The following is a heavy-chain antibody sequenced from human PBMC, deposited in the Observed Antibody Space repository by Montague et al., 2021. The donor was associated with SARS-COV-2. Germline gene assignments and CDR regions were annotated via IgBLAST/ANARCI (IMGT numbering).Heavy chain of an antibody. J-gene: IGHJ3*02. CDR1: GFTFSNYD. Sequence: SLRLSCAASGFTFSNYDMNWVRQAPGKGPEWISYISTSAYTTSYAGSVKGRFTISRDNGKNSLYLQMNSLRVKDTAVYYCTRDYWSIVGAGLDTWGQGTKVPGPS. CDR3: TRDYWSIVGAGLDT. CDR2: ISTSAYTT. D-gene: IGHD1-26*01. V-gene: IGHV3-48*03.